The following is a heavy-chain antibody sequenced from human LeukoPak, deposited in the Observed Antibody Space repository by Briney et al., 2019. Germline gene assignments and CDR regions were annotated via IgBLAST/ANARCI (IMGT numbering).Heavy chain of an antibody. CDR1: GYIFTSYG. Sequence: ASVKVSCKASGYIFTSYGISWVRQAPGQGLEWMGWISVYNGNTNYPQRLQGRVTMTTDTSTTTAYMELRSLRSDDTAVYYCARATGPSMIQDYWGQGTLVTVSS. D-gene: IGHD3-22*01. CDR2: ISVYNGNT. CDR3: ARATGPSMIQDY. J-gene: IGHJ4*02. V-gene: IGHV1-18*01.